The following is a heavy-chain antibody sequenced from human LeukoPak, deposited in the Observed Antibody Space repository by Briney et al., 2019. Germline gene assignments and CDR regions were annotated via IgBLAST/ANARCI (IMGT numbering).Heavy chain of an antibody. D-gene: IGHD6-19*01. J-gene: IGHJ4*02. Sequence: GGSLRLSCAASGFSFKDYDMHWVRQAPGKGLEWVGVITYDGGNEYYTDSVKGRFTISRDNSKSTLYLQMNSLRAEDTAVYYCAKVRWDNSGWYYLDSWGQGTLVTVSS. CDR3: AKVRWDNSGWYYLDS. V-gene: IGHV3-30*18. CDR1: GFSFKDYD. CDR2: ITYDGGNE.